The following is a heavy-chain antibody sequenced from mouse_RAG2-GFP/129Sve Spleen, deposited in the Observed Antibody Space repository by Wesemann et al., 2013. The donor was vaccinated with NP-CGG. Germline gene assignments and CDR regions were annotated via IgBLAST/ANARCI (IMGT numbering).Heavy chain of an antibody. J-gene: IGHJ2*01. CDR1: GFTFSSYG. V-gene: IGHV5-6*01. CDR2: ISSGGSYT. D-gene: IGHD2-10*02. CDR3: ARQYGNYYFDY. Sequence: GGDLVKPGGSLKLSCAASGFTFSSYGMSWVRQTPDKRLEWVATISSGGSYTYYPDSVKGRFTISRDNAKNTLYLQMSSLKSEDTAMYYCARQYGNYYFDYWGPRGTTLTVSS.